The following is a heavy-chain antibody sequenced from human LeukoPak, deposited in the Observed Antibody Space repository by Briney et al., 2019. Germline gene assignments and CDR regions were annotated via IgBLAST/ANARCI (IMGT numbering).Heavy chain of an antibody. J-gene: IGHJ6*02. Sequence: GGSLRLSCVASGFTFSSYWMHWVRQDPRKGLVWVSRINGDGRNINYADSVRGRFTISRDNAKNTLYLQMNTLRVEGTAVYYCTRDLMDYDVSTGLHHYYMDVWGQGTTVTVSS. D-gene: IGHD3-9*01. CDR3: TRDLMDYDVSTGLHHYYMDV. CDR1: GFTFSSYW. CDR2: INGDGRNI. V-gene: IGHV3-74*01.